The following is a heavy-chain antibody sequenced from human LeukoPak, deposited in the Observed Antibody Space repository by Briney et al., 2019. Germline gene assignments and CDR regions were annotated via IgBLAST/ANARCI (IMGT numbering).Heavy chain of an antibody. CDR1: GGSFSGYY. J-gene: IGHJ6*03. D-gene: IGHD3-22*01. CDR3: ARVRAMGYYDSSGYLGPRQYYYYYYMDV. CDR2: IINGETT. V-gene: IGHV4-34*12. Sequence: SETLSLTCAVYGGSFSGYYWSWIRQPPGKGLEWIGEIINGETTTTNPSLKSRVTISVDTSKNQFSLKLSSATAADTAVYYCARVRAMGYYDSSGYLGPRQYYYYYYMDVWGKGTTVTVSS.